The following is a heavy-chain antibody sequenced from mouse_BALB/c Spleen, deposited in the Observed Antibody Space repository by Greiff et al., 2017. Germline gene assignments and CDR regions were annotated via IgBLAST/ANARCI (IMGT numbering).Heavy chain of an antibody. D-gene: IGHD2-10*01. J-gene: IGHJ3*01. V-gene: IGHV5-17*02. Sequence: EVMLVESGGGLVQPGGSRKLSCAASGFTFSSFGMHWVRQAPEKGLEWVAYISSGSSTIYYADTVKGRFTISRDNPKNTLFLQMTSLRSEDTAMYYCASPAYYGNYEGFAYWGQGTLVTVSA. CDR3: ASPAYYGNYEGFAY. CDR1: GFTFSSFG. CDR2: ISSGSSTI.